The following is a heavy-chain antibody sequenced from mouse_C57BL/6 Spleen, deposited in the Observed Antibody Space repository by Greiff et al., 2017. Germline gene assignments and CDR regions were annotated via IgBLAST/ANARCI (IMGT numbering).Heavy chain of an antibody. V-gene: IGHV1-80*01. D-gene: IGHD1-1*01. J-gene: IGHJ2*01. CDR1: GYAFSSYW. CDR3: ARGGGSSYFDY. Sequence: QVHVKQSGAELVKPGASVKISCKASGYAFSSYWMNWVKQRPGKGLEWIGQIYPGDGDTNYNGKFKGKATLTADKSSSTAYMQLSSLTSEDSAVYFCARGGGSSYFDYWGQGTTLTVSS. CDR2: IYPGDGDT.